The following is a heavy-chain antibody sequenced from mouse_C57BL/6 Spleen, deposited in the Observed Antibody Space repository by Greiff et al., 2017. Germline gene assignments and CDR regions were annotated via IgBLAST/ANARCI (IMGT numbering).Heavy chain of an antibody. J-gene: IGHJ2*01. Sequence: VQLQQPGAELVRPGSSVKLSCKASGYTFTSYWMAWVKQRPGQGLEWIGNIYPSDSETHYTQKFKDKATLTVDKSSSTAYMQLSRLKSEDSAVYYCARVTTVVYLDDWGQGTTVTVAS. CDR1: GYTFTSYW. V-gene: IGHV1-61*01. CDR2: IYPSDSET. CDR3: ARVTTVVYLDD. D-gene: IGHD1-1*01.